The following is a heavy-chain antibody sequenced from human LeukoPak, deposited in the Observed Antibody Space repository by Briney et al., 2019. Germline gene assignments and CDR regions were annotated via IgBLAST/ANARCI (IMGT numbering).Heavy chain of an antibody. CDR2: ISSSSSYI. CDR1: GFTFSSYS. V-gene: IGHV3-21*01. J-gene: IGHJ3*02. CDR3: VGSAGDGIVVVVAAVAFDI. Sequence: GGSLRLSCAASGFTFSSYSMNWVRQAPGKGLEWVSSISSSSSYIYYADSVKGRFTISRDNAKNSLYLQMNSLRAEDTAVYYCVGSAGDGIVVVVAAVAFDIWGQGTMVTVSS. D-gene: IGHD2-15*01.